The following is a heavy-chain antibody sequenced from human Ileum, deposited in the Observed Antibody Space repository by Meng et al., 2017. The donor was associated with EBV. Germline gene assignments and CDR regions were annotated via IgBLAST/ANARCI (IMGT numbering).Heavy chain of an antibody. CDR2: IHSSGST. CDR3: ARASYGSGSPLGESWFDP. D-gene: IGHD3-10*01. V-gene: IGHV4-31*03. CDR1: GGSISSGGYY. J-gene: IGHJ5*02. Sequence: VPAQGSGPGLVQPSHNLSLTCTVSGGSISSGGYYWSWIRQHTGKGLEWIGYIHSSGSTYYNPSLRSRLTISVDTSKNQFSLKLSSVTAADTAVYYCARASYGSGSPLGESWFDPWGQGTLVTASS.